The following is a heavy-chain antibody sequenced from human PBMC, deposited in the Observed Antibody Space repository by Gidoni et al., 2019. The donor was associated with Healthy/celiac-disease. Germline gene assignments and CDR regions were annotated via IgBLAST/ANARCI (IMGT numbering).Heavy chain of an antibody. J-gene: IGHJ6*02. CDR2: IKQDGSEK. D-gene: IGHD2-2*01. CDR3: AREECGSTSCYADYYYGMDV. V-gene: IGHV3-7*01. Sequence: EVQLVESGGGLVQPGGSLRLSCAASGFTFSSYWMSWVRQAPGKGLGWVANIKQDGSEKYYVDSVKGRFTISRDNAKNSLYLQMNSLRAEDTAVYYCAREECGSTSCYADYYYGMDVWGQGTTVTVSS. CDR1: GFTFSSYW.